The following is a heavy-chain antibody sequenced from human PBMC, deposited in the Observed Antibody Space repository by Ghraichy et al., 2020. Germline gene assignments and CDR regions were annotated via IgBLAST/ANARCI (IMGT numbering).Heavy chain of an antibody. J-gene: IGHJ4*02. CDR1: GASVSSSNCW. Sequence: SETLSLTCTVPGASVSSSNCWWSWVRQPPGKGLEWIGEVYDGGNNYNSSLRSRVTISKDMSRNQFSLKLSSVTAADTAVYYCARHPHDFESWGQGTRVTFSS. CDR2: VYDGGN. V-gene: IGHV4-4*02. CDR3: ARHPHDFES.